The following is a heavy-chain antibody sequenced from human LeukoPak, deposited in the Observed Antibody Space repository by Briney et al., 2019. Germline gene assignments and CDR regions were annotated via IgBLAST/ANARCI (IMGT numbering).Heavy chain of an antibody. CDR2: ISYDGSNK. V-gene: IGHV3-30*18. CDR1: GFTFSNYG. D-gene: IGHD2-15*01. J-gene: IGHJ6*03. Sequence: PGGALRLSCAASGFTFSNYGMNWVRQAPGKGLEWVAVISYDGSNKYYADSVKGRFTISRDNSKNTLYLQMNSLRAEDTAVYYCAKVGAFGGLKYYYYYYMDVWGKGTTVTVSS. CDR3: AKVGAFGGLKYYYYYYMDV.